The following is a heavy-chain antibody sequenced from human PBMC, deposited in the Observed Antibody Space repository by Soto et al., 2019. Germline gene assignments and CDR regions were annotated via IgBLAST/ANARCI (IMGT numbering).Heavy chain of an antibody. D-gene: IGHD2-15*01. V-gene: IGHV3-21*01. J-gene: IGHJ2*01. Sequence: EVQLVESGGGLVKPGGSLRLSCAASGFTFSSYSMNWVRQAPGKGLEWVSSISISSSYIYYADSVKGRFTISRDNAKNSLYLQMNSLRAEDTAVYYCARSGWVVVAATPDWYFDLCGRGTLVTVSS. CDR2: ISISSSYI. CDR1: GFTFSSYS. CDR3: ARSGWVVVAATPDWYFDL.